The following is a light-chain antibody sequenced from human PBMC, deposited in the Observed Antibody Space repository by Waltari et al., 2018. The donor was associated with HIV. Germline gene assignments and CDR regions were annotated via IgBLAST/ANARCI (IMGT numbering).Light chain of an antibody. CDR2: GNS. V-gene: IGLV1-40*01. Sequence: QSVLTQPPSVSGAPGQRVTISCTGNRATIGSPYDVHWYQQLPGTAPKPLIYGNSNRPSGVPDRVSGSRSGTSASLVITGLQAEDEADYYCQSYDSGLRVFGGGTKLTVL. CDR1: RATIGSPYD. J-gene: IGLJ2*01. CDR3: QSYDSGLRV.